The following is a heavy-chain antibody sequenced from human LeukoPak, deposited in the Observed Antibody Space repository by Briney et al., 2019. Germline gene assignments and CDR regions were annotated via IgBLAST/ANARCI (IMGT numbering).Heavy chain of an antibody. Sequence: ASVKVSCKASGYTFTSYGISWLRQAPGQGLEWMGWISVYNANTNYAQKLQGRVTMTTDTSTSTAYMELRSLKSDDTAVYYCARSGGIEPLGAFDIWGQGAMVTVSS. V-gene: IGHV1-18*01. CDR1: GYTFTSYG. CDR3: ARSGGIEPLGAFDI. J-gene: IGHJ3*02. CDR2: ISVYNANT. D-gene: IGHD2-15*01.